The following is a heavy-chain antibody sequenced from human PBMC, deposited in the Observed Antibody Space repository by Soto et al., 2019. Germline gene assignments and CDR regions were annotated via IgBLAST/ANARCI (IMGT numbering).Heavy chain of an antibody. D-gene: IGHD3-16*02. J-gene: IGHJ6*02. CDR1: GGTFSSYA. CDR3: ARNTVITFGGVIVNNYYYGMDV. CDR2: IIPIFGTA. Sequence: SVKVSCKASGGTFSSYAISWVRQAPGQGLEWMGGIIPIFGTANYAQKFQGRVTITADESTSTAYMELSSLRSEDTAVYYCARNTVITFGGVIVNNYYYGMDVWGQGTTVTVSS. V-gene: IGHV1-69*13.